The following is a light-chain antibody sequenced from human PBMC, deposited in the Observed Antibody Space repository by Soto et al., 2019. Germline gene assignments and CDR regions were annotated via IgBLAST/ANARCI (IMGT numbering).Light chain of an antibody. CDR1: QNVLNRANDKNY. CDR2: WAS. Sequence: DIVMTQSPDSLAVSLGERATINCKSSQNVLNRANDKNYIAWYQQKPGQPPKLLIYWASTRESDVPDRFSGSGSATDFTLTISSLQAGDVAVYFCQQYFNTPLTFGGGTKVRSN. CDR3: QQYFNTPLT. V-gene: IGKV4-1*01. J-gene: IGKJ4*01.